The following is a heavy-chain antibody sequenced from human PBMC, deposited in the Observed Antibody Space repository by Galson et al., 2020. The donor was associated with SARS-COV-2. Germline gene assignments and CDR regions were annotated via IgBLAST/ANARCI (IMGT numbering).Heavy chain of an antibody. CDR1: GFSFSDYY. Sequence: TGGSLRLSCAASGFSFSDYYMDWVRQAPGRGLEWVGRIRKKANGYTTEYAASVKDRFTISRDDSQNSLSLQMNSLRIEDTAVYYCARPPGSSGYHFDYWGQGTLVTVSS. CDR3: ARPPGSSGYHFDY. CDR2: IRKKANGYTT. V-gene: IGHV3-72*01. D-gene: IGHD3-22*01. J-gene: IGHJ4*02.